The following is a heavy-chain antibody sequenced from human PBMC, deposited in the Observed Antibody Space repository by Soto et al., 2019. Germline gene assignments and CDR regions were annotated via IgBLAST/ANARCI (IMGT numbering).Heavy chain of an antibody. CDR3: ARVSGSGSYTTPPDY. CDR2: IYYSGST. CDR1: DGSISSGGYY. J-gene: IGHJ4*02. D-gene: IGHD1-26*01. Sequence: PSETLSLTCTVSDGSISSGGYYGSWIRQHPGKGLEWIGYIYYSGSTYYNPSLKSRVTISVDTSKNQFSLKLSSVTAADTAVYYCARVSGSGSYTTPPDYWGQGTLVTVSS. V-gene: IGHV4-31*03.